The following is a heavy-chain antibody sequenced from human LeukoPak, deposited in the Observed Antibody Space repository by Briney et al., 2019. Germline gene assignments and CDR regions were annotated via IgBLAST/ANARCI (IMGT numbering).Heavy chain of an antibody. CDR3: ARGTHRNRYTDALDI. CDR1: GFTFSSYS. J-gene: IGHJ3*02. D-gene: IGHD1-1*01. V-gene: IGHV3-21*04. CDR2: ISWNSGFV. Sequence: PGGSLRLSCAASGFTFSSYSMNWVRQAPGKGLEWVSGISWNSGFVVYADSVKGRFTISRDNAKNSLYLEMNSLRPEDTALYYCARGTHRNRYTDALDIWGQGTVVTVSS.